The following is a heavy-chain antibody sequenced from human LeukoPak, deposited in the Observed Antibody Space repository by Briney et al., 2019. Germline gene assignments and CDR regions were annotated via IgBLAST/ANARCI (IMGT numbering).Heavy chain of an antibody. Sequence: KPSETLSLTWTVPGCSISSYYWSWIPQPPGKGRGWIGYIYYSGSTNYNPSLKSRVTISVDTSKNQFSLKLSSVTAADTAVYYCARGWYYDYVWGSYRYPDAFDIWGQGTMLTVSS. CDR3: ARGWYYDYVWGSYRYPDAFDI. D-gene: IGHD3-16*02. CDR1: GCSISSYY. CDR2: IYYSGST. J-gene: IGHJ3*02. V-gene: IGHV4-59*01.